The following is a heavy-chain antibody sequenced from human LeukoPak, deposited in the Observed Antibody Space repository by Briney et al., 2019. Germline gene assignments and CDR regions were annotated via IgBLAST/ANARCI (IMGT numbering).Heavy chain of an antibody. D-gene: IGHD7-27*01. Sequence: GGSLRLSCAASGFSFTSSWMTWVRQAPGKGLEWVANINPDGSVKNHVASVKGRLTISRDNAKTTLYLQMNSLSAEDTAVYYCARDLNWGDFDYWGQGTLVTVSS. CDR3: ARDLNWGDFDY. J-gene: IGHJ4*02. CDR1: GFSFTSSW. V-gene: IGHV3-7*01. CDR2: INPDGSVK.